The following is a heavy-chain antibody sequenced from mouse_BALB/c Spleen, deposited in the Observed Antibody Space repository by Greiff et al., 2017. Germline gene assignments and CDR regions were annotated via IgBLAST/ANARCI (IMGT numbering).Heavy chain of an antibody. V-gene: IGHV2-9-2*01. D-gene: IGHD1-1*01. CDR3: VRDHGSSGFAY. CDR1: GFSLTSYD. Sequence: VMLVESGPGLVAPSQSLSITCTVSGFSLTSYDISWIRQPPGKGLEWLGVIWTGGGTNYNSAFMSRLSISKDNSKSQVFLKMNSLQTDDTAIYYCVRDHGSSGFAYWGQGTLVTVSA. CDR2: IWTGGGT. J-gene: IGHJ3*01.